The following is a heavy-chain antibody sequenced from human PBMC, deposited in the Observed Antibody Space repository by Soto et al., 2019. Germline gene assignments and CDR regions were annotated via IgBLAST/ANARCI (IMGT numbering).Heavy chain of an antibody. CDR2: ISYDGSNK. CDR1: GFTFSSYG. Sequence: QVQLVESGGGVVQPGRSLRLSCAASGFTFSSYGMHWVRQAPGKGLEWVAVISYDGSNKYYADSVKGRFTISRDNSKNTLYMQMNSLIDEDTAVYYWACFMGASSMVREANSPPPDRKPNYRGYYYYMDVWGKGTTVTVSS. CDR3: ACFMGASSMVREANSPPPDRKPNYRGYYYYMDV. D-gene: IGHD3-10*01. J-gene: IGHJ6*03. V-gene: IGHV3-30*03.